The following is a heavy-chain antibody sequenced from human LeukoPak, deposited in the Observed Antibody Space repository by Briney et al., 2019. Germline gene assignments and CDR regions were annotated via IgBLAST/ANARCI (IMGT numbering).Heavy chain of an antibody. Sequence: GGSLRLSCAASGFTFSSYWMSWVRQAPGKGLEWVSYISSSGSTIYYADSVKGRFTISRDNAKNSLYLQMNSLRAEDTAVYYCARGYSYGYFDYWGQGTLVTVSS. D-gene: IGHD5-18*01. CDR1: GFTFSSYW. CDR3: ARGYSYGYFDY. J-gene: IGHJ4*02. V-gene: IGHV3-48*04. CDR2: ISSSGSTI.